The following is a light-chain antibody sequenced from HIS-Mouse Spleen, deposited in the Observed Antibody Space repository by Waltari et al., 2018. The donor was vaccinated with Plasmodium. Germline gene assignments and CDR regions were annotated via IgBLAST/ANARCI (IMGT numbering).Light chain of an antibody. CDR1: SRAVGGYNY. CDR3: SSYAGSNNLV. CDR2: EVS. J-gene: IGLJ2*01. V-gene: IGLV2-8*01. Sequence: QSALTQPPSASGSPGQSVTISCTGTSRAVGGYNYVSWYQQHPGKAPNLMIYEVSKRPSGVPDRFSGSKSGNTASLTVSGLQAEDEADYYCSSYAGSNNLVFGGGTKLTVL.